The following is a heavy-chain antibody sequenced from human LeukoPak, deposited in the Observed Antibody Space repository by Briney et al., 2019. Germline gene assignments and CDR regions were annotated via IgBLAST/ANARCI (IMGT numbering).Heavy chain of an antibody. V-gene: IGHV4-39*07. J-gene: IGHJ3*02. D-gene: IGHD3-22*01. CDR1: GGSISSSSYY. CDR2: IYYSGST. Sequence: SETLSLTCTVSGGSISSSSYYWGWIRQPPGKGLEWIGSIYYSGSTYYNPSPKSRVTISVDTSKNQFSLKLSSVTAADTAVYYCATYYYDSSGHDAFDIWGQGTMVTVSS. CDR3: ATYYYDSSGHDAFDI.